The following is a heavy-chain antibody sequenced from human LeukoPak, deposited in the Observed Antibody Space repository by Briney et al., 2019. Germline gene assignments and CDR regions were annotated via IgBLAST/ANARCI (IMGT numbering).Heavy chain of an antibody. Sequence: SETQSLTCTVSGGSISSYYWSWIRQPPGKGLEWIGSIYYSGSTYYNPSLKSRVTISVDTSKNQFSLKLSSVTAADTAVYYCARERGYYDILTGYYINDAFDIWGQGTMVTVSS. CDR1: GGSISSYY. J-gene: IGHJ3*02. V-gene: IGHV4-59*12. CDR3: ARERGYYDILTGYYINDAFDI. CDR2: IYYSGST. D-gene: IGHD3-9*01.